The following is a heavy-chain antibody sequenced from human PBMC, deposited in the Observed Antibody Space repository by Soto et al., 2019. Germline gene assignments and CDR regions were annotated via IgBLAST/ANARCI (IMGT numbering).Heavy chain of an antibody. Sequence: SGTLXLTCSVPGASISSYYYTWIRQTPGKGLEWIGYIYLGGSINYNPSFKSRVIISVDTSKNHFSVRLSSVTAADTAVYYCARDPGYSYGYNWGQGTLVTVSS. V-gene: IGHV4-4*08. CDR1: GASISSYY. D-gene: IGHD5-18*01. CDR3: ARDPGYSYGYN. J-gene: IGHJ4*02. CDR2: IYLGGSI.